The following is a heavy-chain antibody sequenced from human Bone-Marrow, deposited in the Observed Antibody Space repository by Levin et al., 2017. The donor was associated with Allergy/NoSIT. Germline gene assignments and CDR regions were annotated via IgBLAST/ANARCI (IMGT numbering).Heavy chain of an antibody. V-gene: IGHV1-46*01. CDR2: INPSGGST. Sequence: AGESLKISCKASGYTFTSYYMHWVRQAPGQGLEWMGIINPSGGSTSYAQKFQGRVTMTRDTSTSTVYMELSSLRSEDTAVYYCARDHADCSGGSCPLGSDYWGQGTLVTVSS. CDR1: GYTFTSYY. D-gene: IGHD2-15*01. J-gene: IGHJ4*02. CDR3: ARDHADCSGGSCPLGSDY.